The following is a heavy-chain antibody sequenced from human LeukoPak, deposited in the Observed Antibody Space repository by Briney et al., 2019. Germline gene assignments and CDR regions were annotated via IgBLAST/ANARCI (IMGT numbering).Heavy chain of an antibody. V-gene: IGHV3-30-3*01. CDR3: ARVELEMATIYYFDY. D-gene: IGHD5-24*01. CDR2: ISYDGSNK. J-gene: IGHJ4*02. CDR1: GFTFSSYA. Sequence: GRSLRLSCAASGFTFSSYAVHWVRQAPGKGLEWVAVISYDGSNKYYADSVKGRFTISRDNSKNTLYLQMNSLRAEDTAVYYCARVELEMATIYYFDYWGQGTLVTVSS.